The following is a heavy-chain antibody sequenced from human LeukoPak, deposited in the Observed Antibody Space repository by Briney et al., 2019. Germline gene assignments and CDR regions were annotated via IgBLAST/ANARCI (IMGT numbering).Heavy chain of an antibody. V-gene: IGHV5-51*01. CDR3: ARSEVGYCSSTSCSLFDY. CDR2: IYPGDSDT. J-gene: IGHJ4*02. CDR1: GYSFTSYW. D-gene: IGHD2-2*01. Sequence: GESLKISCKGSGYSFTSYWIGWVRQMPGKGLEWMGIIYPGDSDTRYSPSFQGQVTISADKSISTAYLQWSSLKASDTAVYYCARSEVGYCSSTSCSLFDYWGQGTLVTVSS.